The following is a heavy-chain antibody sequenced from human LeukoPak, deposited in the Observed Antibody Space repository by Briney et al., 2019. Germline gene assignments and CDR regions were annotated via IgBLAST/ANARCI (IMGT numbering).Heavy chain of an antibody. D-gene: IGHD3-22*01. CDR1: GGSISSSSYY. V-gene: IGHV4-39*07. CDR3: AIVTHQWLLPWAFDI. J-gene: IGHJ3*02. Sequence: SETLSLTCTVSGGSISSSSYYWSWIRQPPGKGLEWIGEINHSGSTNYNPSLKSRVTISVDTSKNQFSLKLSSVTAADTAVYYCAIVTHQWLLPWAFDIWGQGTMVTVSS. CDR2: INHSGST.